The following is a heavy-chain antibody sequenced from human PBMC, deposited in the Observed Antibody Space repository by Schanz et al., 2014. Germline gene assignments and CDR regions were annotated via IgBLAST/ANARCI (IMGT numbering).Heavy chain of an antibody. Sequence: EVQLVESGGGLVQPGGSLRLSCGSSGFTFSPYCMHWVRQAPGKGLVWVSRINGDGSNTNYADSVKGRFTISRDNAKNALYLQMNSLSAEDTAVYYCARDQGYTTSWHNFDSWGQGTLVTVSS. D-gene: IGHD6-13*01. CDR1: GFTFSPYC. CDR2: INGDGSNT. J-gene: IGHJ4*02. V-gene: IGHV3-74*01. CDR3: ARDQGYTTSWHNFDS.